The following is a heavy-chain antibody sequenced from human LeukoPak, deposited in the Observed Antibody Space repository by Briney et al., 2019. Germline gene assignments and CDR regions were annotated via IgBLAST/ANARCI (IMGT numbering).Heavy chain of an antibody. CDR2: IKQDGSEK. Sequence: GGSLRLSCAASGFTFSSYWMSWVRQAPGKGLEWVAKIKQDGSEKYYVDSVKGRFTISRDNAKNSLYLQMNSLRAEDTAVYYCARVEDYDILTGFDYWGQGTLVTVSS. V-gene: IGHV3-7*01. CDR1: GFTFSSYW. D-gene: IGHD3-9*01. CDR3: ARVEDYDILTGFDY. J-gene: IGHJ4*02.